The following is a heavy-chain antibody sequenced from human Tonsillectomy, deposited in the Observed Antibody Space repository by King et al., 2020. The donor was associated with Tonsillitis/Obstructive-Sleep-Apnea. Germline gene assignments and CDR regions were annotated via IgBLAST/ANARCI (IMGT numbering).Heavy chain of an antibody. J-gene: IGHJ6*02. Sequence: QFQLVQSGAEVKKPGASVKVSCKSSGYIFTGYHMHWVRQAPGQGLEWMGWINPNSGGTNYAQKFQGRVTMTRDTSISTAYMELSRLRSDDTAVYYCARGGDIVVVPGAGYGMDVWGQGTTVTVSS. V-gene: IGHV1-2*02. D-gene: IGHD2-2*01. CDR2: INPNSGGT. CDR1: GYIFTGYH. CDR3: ARGGDIVVVPGAGYGMDV.